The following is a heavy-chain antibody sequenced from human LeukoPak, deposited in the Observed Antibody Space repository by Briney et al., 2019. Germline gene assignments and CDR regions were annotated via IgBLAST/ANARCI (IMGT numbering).Heavy chain of an antibody. D-gene: IGHD3-3*01. CDR2: ISYDGSNK. V-gene: IGHV3-30-3*01. CDR3: ARDMYDFWSGYYLPDY. CDR1: GFTFSSYA. J-gene: IGHJ4*02. Sequence: GSLRLSCAASGFTFSSYAMHWVRQAPGKGLEWVAVISYDGSNKYYADSVKGRFTISRDNSKNTLYLQMNSLRAEDTAVYYCARDMYDFWSGYYLPDYWGQGTLVTVSS.